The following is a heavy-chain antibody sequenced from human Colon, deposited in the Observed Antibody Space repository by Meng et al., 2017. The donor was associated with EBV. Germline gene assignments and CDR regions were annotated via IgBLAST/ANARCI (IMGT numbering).Heavy chain of an antibody. V-gene: IGHV4-34*01. J-gene: IGHJ5*02. Sequence: HLQHVGVGRLRPSDTLSLPCACYSGSFSCYYCSWLRHPPGKGREWIGEINHSGSPHYNPSLKSRLTISVDTSKNQFSLKLSSVTAADTAVYYCARGDGSGSGNWFDPWGQGTLVTVSS. CDR3: ARGDGSGSGNWFDP. D-gene: IGHD3-10*01. CDR1: SGSFSCYY. CDR2: INHSGSP.